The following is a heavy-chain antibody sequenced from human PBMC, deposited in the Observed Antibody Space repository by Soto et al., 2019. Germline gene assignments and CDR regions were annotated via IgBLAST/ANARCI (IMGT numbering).Heavy chain of an antibody. Sequence: GASVKVSCKASRYTCTKYFTQCVRQAPGQRLEWMGWINDGNGNTKYSQKFQGRVTITRDTSASTAYMEMSSLRSEDTAVYYCARSIVVVTALDYWGQGTLVTVSS. V-gene: IGHV1-3*01. CDR3: ARSIVVVTALDY. CDR1: RYTCTKYF. CDR2: INDGNGNT. D-gene: IGHD2-21*02. J-gene: IGHJ4*02.